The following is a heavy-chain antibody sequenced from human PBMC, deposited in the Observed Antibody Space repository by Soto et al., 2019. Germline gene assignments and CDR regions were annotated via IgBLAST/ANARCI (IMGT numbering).Heavy chain of an antibody. CDR1: GFTFSSYE. J-gene: IGHJ4*02. D-gene: IGHD6-19*01. V-gene: IGHV3-48*03. Sequence: GGSRRLSCPASGFTFSSYEMNWVRQAPGKGLEWVSYISSSGITIYYADSVKGRFTISRDNAKNSLYLQMNSLRAEDTAVYYCASSIAVAGTLDYWGQGTLVTVSS. CDR3: ASSIAVAGTLDY. CDR2: ISSSGITI.